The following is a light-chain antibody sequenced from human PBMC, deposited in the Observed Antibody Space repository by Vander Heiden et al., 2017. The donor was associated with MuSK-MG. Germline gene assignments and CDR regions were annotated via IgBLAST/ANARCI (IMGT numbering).Light chain of an antibody. CDR3: QVWDTNSSGV. V-gene: IGLV3-21*02. Sequence: SFVLTQPPSLSVAPGLTARLTCGGINIGTKSVHWYQQRPGQAPGRVVYDDSARPSEIPERFSGSNSGTKATLNISRVEAGDEADDECQVWDTNSSGVFGGGTKLTVL. J-gene: IGLJ3*02. CDR2: DDS. CDR1: NIGTKS.